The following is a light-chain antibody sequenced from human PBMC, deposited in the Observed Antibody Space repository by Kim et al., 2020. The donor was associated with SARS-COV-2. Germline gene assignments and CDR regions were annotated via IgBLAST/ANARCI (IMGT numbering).Light chain of an antibody. CDR2: SAS. J-gene: IGKJ2*01. Sequence: SVSPGEGATLSCRASRSVSSNLAWYQQKPGQAPRLLIYSASTRATGIPARFSGSGSGTEFTLTITSLQSEDFAVYYCQQYNNWPYTFGQGTKLEI. CDR1: RSVSSN. CDR3: QQYNNWPYT. V-gene: IGKV3-15*01.